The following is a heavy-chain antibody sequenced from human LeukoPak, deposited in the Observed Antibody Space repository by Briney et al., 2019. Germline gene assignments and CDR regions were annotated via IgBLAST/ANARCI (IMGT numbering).Heavy chain of an antibody. D-gene: IGHD6-6*01. CDR1: GGSISSGGYY. CDR3: ARYSSWYLDY. CDR2: IYYSGST. V-gene: IGHV4-31*03. J-gene: IGHJ4*02. Sequence: SETLSLTCTVSGGSISSGGYYWSWIRQHPGKGLEWIGYIYYSGSTYYNPSLKSRVTISVDTSKNQFSLKLSSVTAADTAVYYCARYSSWYLDYWGQGTLVTVSS.